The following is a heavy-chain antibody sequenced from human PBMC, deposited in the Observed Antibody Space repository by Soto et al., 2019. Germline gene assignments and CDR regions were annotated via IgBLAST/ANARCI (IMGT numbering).Heavy chain of an antibody. CDR1: GFTFNKYW. Sequence: EVQLVESGGGLVQPGGSLRLSCAASGFTFNKYWMTWVRQAPGKGLEWVANIQQVGSEKYYVDSVKGRFTISRDNADNSLYLQMNGLRAEDTAVYYCALGRTGLDVGGQGTTVTVSS. J-gene: IGHJ6*02. V-gene: IGHV3-7*01. CDR3: ALGRTGLDV. D-gene: IGHD7-27*01. CDR2: IQQVGSEK.